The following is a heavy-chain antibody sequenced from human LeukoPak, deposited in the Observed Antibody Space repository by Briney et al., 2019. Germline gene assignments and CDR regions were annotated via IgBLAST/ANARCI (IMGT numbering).Heavy chain of an antibody. J-gene: IGHJ4*02. CDR2: TYYRSKWYN. Sequence: SQTLSLTCAISGDSVSSRSAAWNWVRQSPSRGLEWLGRTYYRSKWYNDYAVSVKSRITVNPDTSKNQFSLQLNSETPEDTAVYYCARARGDSSGYWDYWGQGTLVTVSS. CDR1: GDSVSSRSAA. D-gene: IGHD3-22*01. CDR3: ARARGDSSGYWDY. V-gene: IGHV6-1*01.